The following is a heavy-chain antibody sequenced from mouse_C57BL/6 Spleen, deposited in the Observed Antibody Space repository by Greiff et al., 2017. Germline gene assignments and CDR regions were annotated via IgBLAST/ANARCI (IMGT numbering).Heavy chain of an antibody. V-gene: IGHV1-82*01. CDR3: ARTIYFAMDY. J-gene: IGHJ4*01. CDR1: GYAFSSSW. CDR2: IYPGDGDT. D-gene: IGHD1-1*01. Sequence: QVQLQQSGPELVKPGASVKISCKASGYAFSSSWMNWVKQRPGKGLEWIGRIYPGDGDTDYSGKFKGKATQAAYKSSSTAYMQLSSLTSDDSAVYVCARTIYFAMDYWGQGTSVSVSS.